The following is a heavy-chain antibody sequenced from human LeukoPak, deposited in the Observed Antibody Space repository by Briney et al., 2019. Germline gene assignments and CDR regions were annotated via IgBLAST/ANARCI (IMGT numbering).Heavy chain of an antibody. Sequence: GGSLRLSCAASGFTFSSYNMNWVRQAPGKGLEWVSSISSSSTYIYYADSVKGRFTISRDNAKNSLSLQMNSLRAEDTAVYYCARLSANSSAYFFDYWGQGTLVTVSS. J-gene: IGHJ4*02. CDR3: ARLSANSSAYFFDY. V-gene: IGHV3-21*01. CDR1: GFTFSSYN. CDR2: ISSSSTYI. D-gene: IGHD3-22*01.